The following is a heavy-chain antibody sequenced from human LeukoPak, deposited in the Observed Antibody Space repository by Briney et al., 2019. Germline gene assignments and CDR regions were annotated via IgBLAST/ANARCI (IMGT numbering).Heavy chain of an antibody. J-gene: IGHJ4*02. CDR3: ARAESTLAYCGGDCYLGEYYFDY. Sequence: GGSLRLSCAASGFTFSDYHMSWIRQAPGKGLEWVSYISSSGGTISYADSVKGRFTISRDNAKNSLYLQMNSLRAEDTAVYYCARAESTLAYCGGDCYLGEYYFDYWGQGTLVTVSS. V-gene: IGHV3-11*04. CDR1: GFTFSDYH. D-gene: IGHD2-21*02. CDR2: ISSSGGTI.